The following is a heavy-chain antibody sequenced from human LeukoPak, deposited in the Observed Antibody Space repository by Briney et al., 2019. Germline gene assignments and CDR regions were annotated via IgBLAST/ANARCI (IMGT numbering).Heavy chain of an antibody. V-gene: IGHV3-23*01. CDR1: GFTFSSYS. Sequence: GGSLRLSCAASGFTFSSYSMNWVRQAPGKGLEWVSAISGRGGSTYYADSVKGRFTISRDNSKNTLYLQMNSLRAEDTAVYYCAKDLASRSYDFWSGYFRVYYFDYWGQGTLVTVSS. CDR2: ISGRGGST. D-gene: IGHD3-3*01. J-gene: IGHJ4*02. CDR3: AKDLASRSYDFWSGYFRVYYFDY.